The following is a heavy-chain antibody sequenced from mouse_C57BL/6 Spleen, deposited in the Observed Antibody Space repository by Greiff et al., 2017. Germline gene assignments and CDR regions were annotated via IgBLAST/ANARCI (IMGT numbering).Heavy chain of an antibody. Sequence: QVQLQQPGAELVRPGSSVKLSCKASGYTFTSYWMDWVKQRPGQGLEWIGNIYPSDSETHYNQKFKDKATLTVDKSSSTAYMQLSSLTSEDSAVYYWARGVTGFYFDYWGQGTTLTVSS. CDR3: ARGVTGFYFDY. V-gene: IGHV1-61*01. D-gene: IGHD4-1*01. J-gene: IGHJ2*01. CDR2: IYPSDSET. CDR1: GYTFTSYW.